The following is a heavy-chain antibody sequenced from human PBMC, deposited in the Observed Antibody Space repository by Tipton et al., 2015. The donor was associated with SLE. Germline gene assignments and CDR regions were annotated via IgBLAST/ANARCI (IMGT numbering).Heavy chain of an antibody. J-gene: IGHJ6*02. CDR3: ARDHPYEGAGV. CDR1: GGSIMSSTYY. V-gene: IGHV4-39*07. D-gene: IGHD3-16*01. Sequence: LRLSCTVSGGSIMSSTYYWGWIRQSPGKGLEWIGSIYYSGTPLYTPPLERRVNISMDTSKNQFSLSLTSVTAADTAVYYCARDHPYEGAGVWGQGTTVTVSS. CDR2: IYYSGTP.